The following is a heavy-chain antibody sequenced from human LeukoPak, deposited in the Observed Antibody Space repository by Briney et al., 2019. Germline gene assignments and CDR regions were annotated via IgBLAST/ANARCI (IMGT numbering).Heavy chain of an antibody. CDR2: IKQDGSEK. CDR3: SSSGSKKYYFDY. Sequence: GGSLRLSCAASGFTFSSYWMSWVRQAPGKGLEWVANIKQDGSEKYYVDSVKGRFTISRDNAKNSLYLQMNSLRAEDTAVYYCSSSGSKKYYFDYWGQGTLVTVSS. J-gene: IGHJ4*02. CDR1: GFTFSSYW. D-gene: IGHD3-22*01. V-gene: IGHV3-7*01.